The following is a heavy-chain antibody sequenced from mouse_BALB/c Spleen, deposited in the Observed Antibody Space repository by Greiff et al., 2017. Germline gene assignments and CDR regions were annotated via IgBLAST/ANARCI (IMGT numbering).Heavy chain of an antibody. J-gene: IGHJ2*01. V-gene: IGHV5-17*02. Sequence: EVQLVESGGGLVQPGGSRKLSCAASGFTFSSFGMHWVRQAPEKGLEWVAYISSGSSTIYYADTVKGRFTISRDNPKNTLFLQMTSLRSEDTAMYYCARYDYYGSTDYWGQGTTLTVSS. CDR3: ARYDYYGSTDY. CDR1: GFTFSSFG. D-gene: IGHD1-1*01. CDR2: ISSGSSTI.